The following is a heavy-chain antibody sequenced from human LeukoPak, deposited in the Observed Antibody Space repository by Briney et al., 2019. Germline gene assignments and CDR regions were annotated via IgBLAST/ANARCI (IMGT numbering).Heavy chain of an antibody. D-gene: IGHD3-3*01. J-gene: IGHJ4*02. V-gene: IGHV3-9*01. CDR3: ARTDFWSGSALDY. CDR2: ISWNSGSI. Sequence: GRSLRLSCAASGFTFDDYAMHWIRQAPGKGLEWVSGISWNSGSIGYADSVKGRFTISRDNAKNSLYLQMNSLRAEDTAVYYCARTDFWSGSALDYWGQGTLVTVSS. CDR1: GFTFDDYA.